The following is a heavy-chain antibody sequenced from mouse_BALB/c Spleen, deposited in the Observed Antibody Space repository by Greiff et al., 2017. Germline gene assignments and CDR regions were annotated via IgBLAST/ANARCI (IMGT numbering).Heavy chain of an antibody. CDR2: IWAGGST. J-gene: IGHJ2*01. CDR3: ARETASGFDY. V-gene: IGHV2-9*02. CDR1: GFSLTSYG. Sequence: VQLVESGPGLVAPSQSLSITCTVSGFSLTSYGVHWVRQPPGKGLEWLGVIWAGGSTNYNSALMSRLSISKDNSKSQVFLKMNSLQTDDTAMYYCARETASGFDYWGQGTTLTVSS. D-gene: IGHD3-1*01.